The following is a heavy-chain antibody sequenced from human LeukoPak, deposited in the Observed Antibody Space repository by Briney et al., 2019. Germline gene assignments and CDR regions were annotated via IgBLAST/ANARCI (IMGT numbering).Heavy chain of an antibody. D-gene: IGHD3-9*01. CDR3: ARSPFDSSGLLDY. Sequence: GGSLRLSCAASGFTFSSYAISWVRQAPGQGLEWMGGIIPIFGTANYAQKFQGRVTITADESTSTAYMELSSLRSEDTAVYYCARSPFDSSGLLDYWGQGTLVTVSS. CDR2: IIPIFGTA. J-gene: IGHJ4*02. CDR1: GFTFSSYA. V-gene: IGHV1-69*01.